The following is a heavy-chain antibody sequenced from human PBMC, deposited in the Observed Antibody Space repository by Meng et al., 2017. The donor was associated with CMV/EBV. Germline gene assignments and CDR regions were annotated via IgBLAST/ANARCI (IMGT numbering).Heavy chain of an antibody. CDR1: GGSISSSSYY. CDR3: ATPVGAYYFDY. CDR2: IYYSGST. Sequence: GSLRLSCTVSGGSISSSSYYWGWIRQPPGKGLEWIGSIYYSGSTYYNPSLKSRVTISVDTSKNQFSLKLRYVTAADTAVYYCATPVGAYYFDYWGQGTLVTVSS. V-gene: IGHV4-39*07. D-gene: IGHD3-16*01. J-gene: IGHJ4*02.